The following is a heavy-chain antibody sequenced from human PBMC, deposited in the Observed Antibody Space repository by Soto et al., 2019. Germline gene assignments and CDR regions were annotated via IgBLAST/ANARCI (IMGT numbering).Heavy chain of an antibody. CDR2: IIPIFGTV. J-gene: IGHJ6*02. D-gene: IGHD6-19*01. V-gene: IGHV1-69*12. CDR3: AKGAVAGTPTSYNYYAMAV. CDR1: GGTFRTYA. Sequence: QVQLLQSGAEVKKPGSSVRVSCEASGGTFRTYAISWVRQAPGQGLEWMGEIIPIFGTVNYAQKFQGRVTITADESTTTVYMDLRSLRSEDTAVYYCAKGAVAGTPTSYNYYAMAVWGQGTTVTVSS.